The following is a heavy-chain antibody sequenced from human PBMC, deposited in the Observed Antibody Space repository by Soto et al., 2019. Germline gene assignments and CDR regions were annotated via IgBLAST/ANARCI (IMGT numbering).Heavy chain of an antibody. CDR2: IIPIFGTA. CDR1: GGTFSSYA. Sequence: QVQLVQSEAEVKKPGSSVKVSCKASGGTFSSYAISWVRQAPGQGLEWMGGIIPIFGTANYAQKFQGRVTITADESTSTAYMELRSMRSEDTAVYYCAGAPTAAITRTIRYYYYGMDVWRQGTTVTVSS. D-gene: IGHD1-7*01. J-gene: IGHJ6*02. CDR3: AGAPTAAITRTIRYYYYGMDV. V-gene: IGHV1-69*01.